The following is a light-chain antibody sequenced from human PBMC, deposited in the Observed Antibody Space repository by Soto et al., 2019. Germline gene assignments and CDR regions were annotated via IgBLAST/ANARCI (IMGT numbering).Light chain of an antibody. V-gene: IGKV1-17*01. Sequence: DIQMTQSPSSLSASVGDRVTITCRASQSIRGSLSWFQQVPGKAPRRLIYLVSNLETGVPSRFSGSGSGTEYTLAISSLQPEDFATYYCLQHDSYPFTFGPGTKVDIK. J-gene: IGKJ3*01. CDR1: QSIRGS. CDR2: LVS. CDR3: LQHDSYPFT.